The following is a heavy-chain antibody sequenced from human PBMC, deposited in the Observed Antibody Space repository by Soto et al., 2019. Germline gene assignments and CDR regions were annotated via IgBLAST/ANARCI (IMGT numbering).Heavy chain of an antibody. J-gene: IGHJ3*02. Sequence: ASVKVSCKASGYTFTDYYIHWVRQAPGQGLEWVGLINPSGGATSYPQKFQGSVSLTVDTSTSTCYMELRSRRSDDTAVYYCARGSQKWRRNDDFDIWGQGTLVTVSS. CDR3: ARGSQKWRRNDDFDI. CDR1: GYTFTDYY. CDR2: INPSGGAT. D-gene: IGHD5-12*01. V-gene: IGHV1-46*01.